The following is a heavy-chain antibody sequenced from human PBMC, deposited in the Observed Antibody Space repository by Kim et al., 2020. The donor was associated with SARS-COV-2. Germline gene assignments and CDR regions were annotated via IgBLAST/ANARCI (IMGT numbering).Heavy chain of an antibody. Sequence: ASVKVSCKASGYTFTGYYMHWVRQAPGQGLEWMGRINPNSGGTNYAQKFQGRVTMTRDTSISTAYMELSRLRSDDTAVYYCAVYFDWLGGAVSYYYYGMDVWGQGTTVTVSS. CDR3: AVYFDWLGGAVSYYYYGMDV. CDR2: INPNSGGT. CDR1: GYTFTGYY. V-gene: IGHV1-2*06. D-gene: IGHD3-9*01. J-gene: IGHJ6*02.